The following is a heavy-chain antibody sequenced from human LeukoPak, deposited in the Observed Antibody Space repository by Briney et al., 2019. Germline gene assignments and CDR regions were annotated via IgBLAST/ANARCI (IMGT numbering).Heavy chain of an antibody. CDR1: GXSISNSGYY. D-gene: IGHD3-10*02. CDR3: AKGGRRHVNY. V-gene: IGHV4-39*01. J-gene: IGHJ4*02. CDR2: IDYSGST. Sequence: SETLSLTCTVSGXSISNSGYYWGWIRQPPGKGLEWIGSIDYSGSTYYNPSLRSRVTISTDTSKNQFSLKLSSVTAADTAVYYCAKGGRRHVNYWGQGTLVTVSS.